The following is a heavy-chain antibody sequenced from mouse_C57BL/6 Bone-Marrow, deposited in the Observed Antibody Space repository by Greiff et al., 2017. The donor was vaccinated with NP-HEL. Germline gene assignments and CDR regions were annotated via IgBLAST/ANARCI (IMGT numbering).Heavy chain of an antibody. V-gene: IGHV2-2*01. Sequence: VQLQQSGPGLVQPSQSLSITCTVSGFSLTSYGVHWVRQSPGKGLEWLGVLWSGGSTDYHAAFLSRMSISKEDSKSQVCFKMNSLQADDTAIYYCARNPTIVTTSPYYAMDYWGQGTSVTVSS. J-gene: IGHJ4*01. CDR2: LWSGGST. CDR1: GFSLTSYG. CDR3: ARNPTIVTTSPYYAMDY. D-gene: IGHD2-5*01.